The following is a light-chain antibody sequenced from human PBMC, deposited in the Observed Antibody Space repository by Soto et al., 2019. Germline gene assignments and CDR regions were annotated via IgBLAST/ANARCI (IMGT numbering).Light chain of an antibody. Sequence: QSVLTQPASVSGSPGQSITISFTGTSSDVGGYNYVSWYQQHPGRAPKLMIYEVSNRPSGVSNRFSGSKSGNTASLTISGLQAEDEADYYCSSYTSSSPYVFGTGTKSPS. J-gene: IGLJ1*01. CDR2: EVS. V-gene: IGLV2-14*01. CDR3: SSYTSSSPYV. CDR1: SSDVGGYNY.